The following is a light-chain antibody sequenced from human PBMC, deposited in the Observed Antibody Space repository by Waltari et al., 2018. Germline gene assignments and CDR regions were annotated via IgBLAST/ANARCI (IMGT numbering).Light chain of an antibody. J-gene: IGLJ1*01. Sequence: QAGLTQPPSVSKNLRQTATLTCTGNRNNVGNQGAAWLQQHQGHPPKLLSARNNNRPSGISERCSATRSGNTATLTITGLQPEDEAHYYCTAWDNNLSAYLFGTGTEVTVL. CDR1: RNNVGNQG. CDR3: TAWDNNLSAYL. V-gene: IGLV10-54*04. CDR2: RNN.